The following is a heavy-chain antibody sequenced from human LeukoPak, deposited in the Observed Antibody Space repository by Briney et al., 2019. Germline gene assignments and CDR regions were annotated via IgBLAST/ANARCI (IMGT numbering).Heavy chain of an antibody. Sequence: PSETLSHTCTVSGGSISSSSYYWGWIRQPPGKGLEWIGSIYYSGSTYYNPSLKSRVTISVDTSKNQFSLKLSSVTAADTAVYYCARLVAGGWFDPWGQGTLVTVSS. CDR3: ARLVAGGWFDP. J-gene: IGHJ5*02. CDR2: IYYSGST. D-gene: IGHD6-19*01. CDR1: GGSISSSSYY. V-gene: IGHV4-39*01.